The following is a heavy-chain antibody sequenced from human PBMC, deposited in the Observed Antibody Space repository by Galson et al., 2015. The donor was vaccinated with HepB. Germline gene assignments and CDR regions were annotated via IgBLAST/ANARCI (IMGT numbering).Heavy chain of an antibody. CDR3: VKGTAMVRTHFDY. J-gene: IGHJ4*02. CDR2: ISSNGGST. D-gene: IGHD5-18*01. Sequence: SLRLSCAASGFTFSSYAMHWVRQAPGKGLEYVSAISSNGGSTYYADSVKGRFTISRDNSKNTLYLQMSSLRAEDTAVYYCVKGTAMVRTHFDYWGQGTLVTVSS. V-gene: IGHV3-64D*06. CDR1: GFTFSSYA.